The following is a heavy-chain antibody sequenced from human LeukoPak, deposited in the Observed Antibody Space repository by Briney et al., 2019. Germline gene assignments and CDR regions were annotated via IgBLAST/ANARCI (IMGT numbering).Heavy chain of an antibody. D-gene: IGHD2-2*01. J-gene: IGHJ4*02. V-gene: IGHV4-34*01. Sequence: SETLSLTCAVYGGSLSGYYWSWIRQPPGKGLEWIGEINHSGSTNYNPSLKSRVTISVDTSKNQFSLKLSSVTAADTAVYYCARDYCSSTSCYLDDYWGQGTLVTVSS. CDR1: GGSLSGYY. CDR2: INHSGST. CDR3: ARDYCSSTSCYLDDY.